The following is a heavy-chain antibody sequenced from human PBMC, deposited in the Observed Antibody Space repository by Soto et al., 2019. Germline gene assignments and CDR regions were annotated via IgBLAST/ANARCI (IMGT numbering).Heavy chain of an antibody. V-gene: IGHV3-33*01. CDR1: GFIFSSYG. J-gene: IGHJ4*02. Sequence: QVQLVESGGGVVQPGRSLRLSCAASGFIFSSYGMNWVRQAPGKGLEWVAVIWHDGNKIYYADSVKGRFTISRDNSENTLYLQMNSLRVDDTAVYFCAREPRIAAVGIPDYWGQGTLGAVSS. CDR3: AREPRIAAVGIPDY. D-gene: IGHD6-13*01. CDR2: IWHDGNKI.